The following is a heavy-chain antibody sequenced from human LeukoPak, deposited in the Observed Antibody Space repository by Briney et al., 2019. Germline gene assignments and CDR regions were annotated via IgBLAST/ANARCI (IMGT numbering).Heavy chain of an antibody. V-gene: IGHV3-48*01. CDR1: GLTISSYS. CDR3: ARALWFGETFPAY. D-gene: IGHD3-10*01. CDR2: ISSSSSTI. Sequence: PGGSLRLSCAASGLTISSYSMNWVRQAPGKGLQWVSYISSSSSTIYYADSVKGRFTISRDNAKNSLYLQMNILRAEDTAVYYCARALWFGETFPAYWGQGTLVTVSS. J-gene: IGHJ4*02.